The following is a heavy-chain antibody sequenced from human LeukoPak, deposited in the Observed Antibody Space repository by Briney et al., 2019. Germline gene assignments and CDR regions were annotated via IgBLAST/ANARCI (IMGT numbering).Heavy chain of an antibody. CDR2: ISYDGSNK. J-gene: IGHJ6*04. D-gene: IGHD3-16*02. CDR3: AKEGSFLWGMDV. CDR1: GFTFSSYG. V-gene: IGHV3-30*18. Sequence: GGSLRLSCAASGFTFSSYGMHWVRQAPGKGLEWVAVISYDGSNKYYADSVKGRFTISRDNSKNTLYPQMNSLRAEDTAVYYCAKEGSFLWGMDVWGKGTTVTVSS.